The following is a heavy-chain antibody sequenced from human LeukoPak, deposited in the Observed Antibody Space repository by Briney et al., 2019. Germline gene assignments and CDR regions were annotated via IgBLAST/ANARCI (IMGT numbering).Heavy chain of an antibody. CDR1: AFTFGNFS. CDR3: AKSLRDPSYSGILVPMDV. CDR2: MSSDGNSK. J-gene: IGHJ6*03. Sequence: GRSRRLSCAPSAFTFGNFSLHWVRQAPGKGLEWAAVMSSDGNSKYYADSVKGRFTIFRDTSKNTLNLQMHSLKIEDTAVYYCAKSLRDPSYSGILVPMDVWGKGTTVSVSS. D-gene: IGHD5-12*01. V-gene: IGHV3-30*04.